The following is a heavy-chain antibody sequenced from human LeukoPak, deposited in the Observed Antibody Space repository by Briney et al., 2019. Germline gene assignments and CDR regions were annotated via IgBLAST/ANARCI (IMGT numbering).Heavy chain of an antibody. J-gene: IGHJ5*02. V-gene: IGHV4-30-2*01. Sequence: SQTLSLTCAVSGGSISSGGYSWSWIRQPPGKGLEWIGYIYHSGSTYYNPSLKSRVTISVDRSKNQFSLKLSSVTAADTAVYYCARGITFGGVIVNWFDPWGQGTLVTVSS. CDR2: IYHSGST. CDR1: GGSISSGGYS. CDR3: ARGITFGGVIVNWFDP. D-gene: IGHD3-16*02.